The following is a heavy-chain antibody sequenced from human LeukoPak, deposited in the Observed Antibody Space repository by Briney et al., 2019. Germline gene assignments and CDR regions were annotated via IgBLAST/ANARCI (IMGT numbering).Heavy chain of an antibody. CDR1: GGSISRYY. Sequence: SETLSLTCTVSGGSISRYYWSWIRQPPGKGLEWIGYIYYSGSTNYNPSLKSRVPISVDTSKNQFSLKLSSVTAADTAVYYCARHIMGYFDYWGQGTLVTVSS. CDR3: ARHIMGYFDY. J-gene: IGHJ4*02. CDR2: IYYSGST. D-gene: IGHD2-8*01. V-gene: IGHV4-59*08.